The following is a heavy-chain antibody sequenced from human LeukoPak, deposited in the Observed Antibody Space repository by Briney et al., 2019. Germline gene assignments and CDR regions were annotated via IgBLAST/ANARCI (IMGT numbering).Heavy chain of an antibody. V-gene: IGHV3-21*01. Sequence: SGGSLRLSCTASGFTFSSYWMHWVRQAPGKGLEWVSSISSGSSYIYYADSVKGRFTISRDNAKNSLYLQMNSLRAEDTAVYYCARVLPVAGTDAFDIWGQGTMVTVSS. CDR3: ARVLPVAGTDAFDI. J-gene: IGHJ3*02. CDR2: ISSGSSYI. CDR1: GFTFSSYW. D-gene: IGHD6-19*01.